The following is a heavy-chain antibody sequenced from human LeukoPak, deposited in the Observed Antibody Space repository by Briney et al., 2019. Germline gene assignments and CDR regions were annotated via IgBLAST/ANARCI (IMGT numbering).Heavy chain of an antibody. J-gene: IGHJ5*02. CDR3: ARAFWSGYYRSVNWFDP. CDR2: IYHSGST. V-gene: IGHV4-30-2*01. CDR1: GGSISSGGYS. D-gene: IGHD3-3*01. Sequence: SETLSLTCAVSGGSISSGGYSWSWVRQPPGTGLEWLGYIYHSGSTYYNPSLKSRVTISVDRSKNQFSLKLSSVTAADTAVYYCARAFWSGYYRSVNWFDPWGQGTLVTVSS.